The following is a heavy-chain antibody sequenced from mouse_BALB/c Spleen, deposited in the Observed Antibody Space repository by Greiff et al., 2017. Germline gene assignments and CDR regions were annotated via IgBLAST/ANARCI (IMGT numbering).Heavy chain of an antibody. CDR3: ASPFAY. CDR2: INPSNGRT. J-gene: IGHJ3*01. CDR1: GYTFTSYW. V-gene: IGHV1S81*02. Sequence: QVQLQQPGAELVKPGASVKLSCKASGYTFTSYWMHWVKQRPGQGLEWIGEINPSNGRTNYNEKFKSNATLTVDKSSSTAYMQLSSLTSEDSAVYYCASPFAYWGQGTLVTVSA.